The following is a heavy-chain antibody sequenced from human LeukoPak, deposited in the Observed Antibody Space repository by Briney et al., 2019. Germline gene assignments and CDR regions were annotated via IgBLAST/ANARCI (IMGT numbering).Heavy chain of an antibody. CDR1: GFIFGNYY. Sequence: GGSLRLSCEASGFIFGNYYMSWVRQAPGKGLEWVAAINGTGSTTYHADSVKGRFTISRDNSKNTLYLQMNSLRSEDTATYYCCDGMDVWGQGSTVAVSS. J-gene: IGHJ6*02. CDR3: CDGMDV. CDR2: INGTGSTT. V-gene: IGHV3-23*01.